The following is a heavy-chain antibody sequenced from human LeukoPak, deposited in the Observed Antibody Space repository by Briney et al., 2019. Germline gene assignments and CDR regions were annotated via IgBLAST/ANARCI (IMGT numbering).Heavy chain of an antibody. CDR1: GGSISSGGYP. V-gene: IGHV4-30-2*01. CDR3: ARGHGGDY. D-gene: IGHD3-3*01. CDR2: IYHSGST. Sequence: PSQTLSLTCAVSGGSISSGGYPWSWIRQPPGKGLEWIGYIYHSGSTYYNPSLKSRVTISVDRSKNQFSLKLSSVTAADTAVYYCARGHGGDYWGQGTLVTVSS. J-gene: IGHJ4*02.